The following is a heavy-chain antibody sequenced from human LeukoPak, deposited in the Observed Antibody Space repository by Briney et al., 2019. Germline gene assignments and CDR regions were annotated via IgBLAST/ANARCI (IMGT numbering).Heavy chain of an antibody. J-gene: IGHJ3*02. Sequence: SATLSLTCTVSDGSISSHYWSWIRQPPGKGLEWIGHFAYSGTTSYNASLKSRVTISVDTSKNQFSLTLTSVTAADTAVYYCARPHSSGWYGVYDIWGQGTMVTVSS. V-gene: IGHV4-59*08. CDR2: FAYSGTT. CDR3: ARPHSSGWYGVYDI. CDR1: DGSISSHY. D-gene: IGHD6-19*01.